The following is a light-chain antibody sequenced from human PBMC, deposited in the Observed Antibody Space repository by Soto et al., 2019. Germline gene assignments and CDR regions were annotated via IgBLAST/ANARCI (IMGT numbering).Light chain of an antibody. CDR1: QSVLYSSDNRNY. V-gene: IGKV4-1*01. Sequence: DIVMTQSPDSLAVSLGERATISCKSSQSVLYSSDNRNYLAWYQQRPGQPPNLLIYWASIRESWVPDRFSGGGSGTDFTLTISSLQAEDVAVYYCQQYYSTPPHTFGQGTKVEIK. CDR3: QQYYSTPPHT. J-gene: IGKJ2*01. CDR2: WAS.